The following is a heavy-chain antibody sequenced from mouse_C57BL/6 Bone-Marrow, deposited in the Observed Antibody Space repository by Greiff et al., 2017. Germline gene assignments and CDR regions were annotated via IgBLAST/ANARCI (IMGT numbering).Heavy chain of an antibody. Sequence: EVQLQQSGAELVRPGASVKLSCTASGFNIKDYYMHWVKQRPEQGLEWIGRIDPEDGDTEYAPKFQGKATMTADTSYNTAYLQLSSLTSEDTAVYYCTTWVVAPLGDWGQGTTLTVSS. D-gene: IGHD1-1*01. CDR3: TTWVVAPLGD. CDR2: IDPEDGDT. J-gene: IGHJ2*01. CDR1: GFNIKDYY. V-gene: IGHV14-1*01.